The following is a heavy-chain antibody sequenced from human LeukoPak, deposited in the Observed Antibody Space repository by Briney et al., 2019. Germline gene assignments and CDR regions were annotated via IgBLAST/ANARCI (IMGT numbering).Heavy chain of an antibody. J-gene: IGHJ4*02. CDR1: GGSISSSSHY. Sequence: SETLSLTCTVSGGSISSSSHYWGWTRQPPGKGLGWIGFIFYSGNTYYTPSLKSRLTISIDTSKNQFSLNLSSVTAADTAVYYCVRMSSGYSDSWGQGTLVTASS. V-gene: IGHV4-39*01. CDR3: VRMSSGYSDS. D-gene: IGHD3-22*01. CDR2: IFYSGNT.